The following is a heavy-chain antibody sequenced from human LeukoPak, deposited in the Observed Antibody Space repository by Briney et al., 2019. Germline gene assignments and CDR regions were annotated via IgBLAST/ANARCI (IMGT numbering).Heavy chain of an antibody. CDR2: IIPIFGTA. CDR3: ATGATWHYYYYMDV. Sequence: SVKVSCKASGGTFSSYAISWVRQAPGQGLERMGGIIPIFGTANYAQKFQGRVTITTDESTSTAYMELSSLRSEDTAVYYCATGATWHYYYYMDVWGKGTTVTVSS. V-gene: IGHV1-69*05. D-gene: IGHD1-26*01. J-gene: IGHJ6*03. CDR1: GGTFSSYA.